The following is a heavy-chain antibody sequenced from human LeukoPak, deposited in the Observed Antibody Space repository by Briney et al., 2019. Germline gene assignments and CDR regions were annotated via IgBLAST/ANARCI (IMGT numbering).Heavy chain of an antibody. CDR1: GGSFSGYY. CDR3: ARRDYCSSTSCYLNFDY. V-gene: IGHV4-34*01. CDR2: INHSGST. J-gene: IGHJ4*02. Sequence: SETLSLTCAVYGGSFSGYYWSWLRQSPGKGLEWFGEINHSGSTNCNPSLKSRVTISVDTSKNQFSLKLNSVTAADTAVYYCARRDYCSSTSCYLNFDYWGQGTLVTVSS. D-gene: IGHD2-2*01.